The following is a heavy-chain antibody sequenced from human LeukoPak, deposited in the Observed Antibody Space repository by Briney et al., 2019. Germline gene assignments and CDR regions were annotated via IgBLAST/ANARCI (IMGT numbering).Heavy chain of an antibody. V-gene: IGHV3-23*01. J-gene: IGHJ4*02. Sequence: GGSLRLSCAASGFTFSSYAMSWVRQAPGKGLEWVSAISGSGGSTYYADSVKGRFTISRDNSKNTLYLQMNSLRAEDAAVYYCARGYYCSGGSCYLEKGFDYWGQGTLVTVSS. D-gene: IGHD2-15*01. CDR1: GFTFSSYA. CDR2: ISGSGGST. CDR3: ARGYYCSGGSCYLEKGFDY.